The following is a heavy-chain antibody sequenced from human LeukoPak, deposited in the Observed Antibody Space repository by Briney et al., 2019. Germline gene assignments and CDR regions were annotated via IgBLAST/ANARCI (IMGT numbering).Heavy chain of an antibody. J-gene: IGHJ4*02. D-gene: IGHD2-2*01. CDR2: VYYSGST. Sequence: SETLSLTCTASGGSVSNYYWSWIRQPPGKGLEYIGHVYYSGSTDYNPSLKSRLAISVDNSMNQFSLKLSSVTAADTAVYYCARSPDYCSSTSCYAAFTDYWGQGTLVTVSS. CDR3: ARSPDYCSSTSCYAAFTDY. CDR1: GGSVSNYY. V-gene: IGHV4-59*02.